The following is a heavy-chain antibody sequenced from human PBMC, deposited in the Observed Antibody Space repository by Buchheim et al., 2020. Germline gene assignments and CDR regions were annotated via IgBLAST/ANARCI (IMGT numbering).Heavy chain of an antibody. CDR2: IVPIFGST. J-gene: IGHJ5*02. D-gene: IGHD2-21*01. V-gene: IGHV1-69*01. CDR1: GGTFRASD. Sequence: QVQLVQSGAEVKKPGSSVKVSCKASGGTFRASDITWVRQAPGQGLEWMGGIVPIFGSTTFAQKFQGRVTVTADDSTGTQSMELISLTPDDTAVYYCATRYSWGQGTL. CDR3: ATRYS.